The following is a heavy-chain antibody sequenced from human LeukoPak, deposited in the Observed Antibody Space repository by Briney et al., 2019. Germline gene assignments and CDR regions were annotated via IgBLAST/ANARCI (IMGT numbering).Heavy chain of an antibody. CDR2: ISAYNGNT. J-gene: IGHJ4*02. V-gene: IGHV1-18*01. Sequence: ASVKVSCKASGYSFTSYGIGWVRQAPGQGLEWVGWISAYNGNTKYPQKFQGRVTMTTDTSTSTAHMELKSLRSDDTAVYYCARRVGGLRYFDSWGLGTLVTVSS. D-gene: IGHD1-26*01. CDR1: GYSFTSYG. CDR3: ARRVGGLRYFDS.